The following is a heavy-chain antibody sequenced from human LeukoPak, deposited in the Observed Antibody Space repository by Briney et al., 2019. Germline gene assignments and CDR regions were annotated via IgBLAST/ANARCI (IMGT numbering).Heavy chain of an antibody. CDR3: ARDGRATMGLGVDY. CDR2: IHPSAGST. CDR1: GYTFTNYY. J-gene: IGHJ4*02. D-gene: IGHD3-16*01. Sequence: ASVKVSCKASGYTFTNYYMHWVRQAPGQGLEWMGIIHPSAGSTSYAQKFHGRVTMTRDTSTGTVYMDLSSLRSEDTAVYYCARDGRATMGLGVDYWGQGTLVTVSS. V-gene: IGHV1-46*01.